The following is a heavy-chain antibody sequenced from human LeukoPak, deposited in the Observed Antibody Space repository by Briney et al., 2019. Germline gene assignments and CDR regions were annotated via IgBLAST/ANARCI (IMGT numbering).Heavy chain of an antibody. CDR2: ISAYNGNT. D-gene: IGHD1-26*01. Sequence: ASVKVSCKASGYTFTSYGISWVRQAPGQGLEWMGWISAYNGNTNYAQKLQGRVTITTDTSTSTAYMELRSLRSDDTAVYYCARERHKLGATDLFDYWGQGTLVTVSS. CDR3: ARERHKLGATDLFDY. J-gene: IGHJ4*02. V-gene: IGHV1-18*01. CDR1: GYTFTSYG.